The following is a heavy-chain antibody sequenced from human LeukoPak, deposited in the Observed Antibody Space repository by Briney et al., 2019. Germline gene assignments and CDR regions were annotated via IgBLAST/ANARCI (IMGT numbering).Heavy chain of an antibody. V-gene: IGHV1-2*02. Sequence: GASAKVSCKESGYTFIGYYIHWLRQAPGQGLEWMGWINPSNGGTNYAQRFQGRVAMTRDTSISTAYMEMSRLTFDDTAVYYCASGPTLGTTHPYFDYWGQGTLVTVSS. CDR1: GYTFIGYY. CDR2: INPSNGGT. J-gene: IGHJ4*02. CDR3: ASGPTLGTTHPYFDY. D-gene: IGHD1-1*01.